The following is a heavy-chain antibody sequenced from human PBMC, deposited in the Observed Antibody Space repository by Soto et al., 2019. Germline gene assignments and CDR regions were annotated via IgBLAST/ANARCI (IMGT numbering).Heavy chain of an antibody. CDR2: ISNSGHAI. Sequence: QVQLVESGGGLVKPGGSLRLSCVASGFTFSDYYMSWIRQAPGKGLEWVSYISNSGHAIYYADSVKGRFTVSRDNSNNSLAVKMDSRRADDTAIYYCARDARYASSSYGFDVWGQGTTVSVSS. J-gene: IGHJ6*02. V-gene: IGHV3-11*01. D-gene: IGHD6-13*01. CDR1: GFTFSDYY. CDR3: ARDARYASSSYGFDV.